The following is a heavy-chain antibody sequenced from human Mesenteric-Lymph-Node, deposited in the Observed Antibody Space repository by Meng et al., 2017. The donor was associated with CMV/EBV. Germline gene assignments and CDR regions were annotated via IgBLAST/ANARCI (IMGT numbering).Heavy chain of an antibody. CDR3: ARDYYDFWSGYYHLGY. CDR1: YTFTNYF. D-gene: IGHD3-3*01. Sequence: YTFTNYFIHWLRQAPGQGLEWMGRINPSGGSATYEQKFQGRVTMTRDTSTSTVYMDLSNLRSEDTAVYYCARDYYDFWSGYYHLGYWGQGTLVTVSS. J-gene: IGHJ4*02. V-gene: IGHV1-46*01. CDR2: INPSGGSA.